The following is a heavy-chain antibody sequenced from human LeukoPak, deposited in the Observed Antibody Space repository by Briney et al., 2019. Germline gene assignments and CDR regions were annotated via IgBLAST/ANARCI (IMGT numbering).Heavy chain of an antibody. CDR1: GGTFSSYA. Sequence: ASVKVSCKASGGTFSSYAISWVRQAPGQGLEWMGRIIPIFGTANYAQKFQGRVTITTDESTSTAYMELSSLRSEDTAVYYCASPTNSGGSWYNYWGQGTLVTASS. V-gene: IGHV1-69*05. CDR3: ASPTNSGGSWYNY. J-gene: IGHJ4*02. D-gene: IGHD6-13*01. CDR2: IIPIFGTA.